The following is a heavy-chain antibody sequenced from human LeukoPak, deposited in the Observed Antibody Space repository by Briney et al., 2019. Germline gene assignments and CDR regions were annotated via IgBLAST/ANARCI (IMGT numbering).Heavy chain of an antibody. CDR2: IYPGDSDT. J-gene: IGHJ6*02. CDR3: ARRDGYCSSTSCYADYYYGMDV. V-gene: IGHV5-51*01. D-gene: IGHD2-2*01. CDR1: GYSFTNYW. Sequence: GESLKISCKGSGYSFTNYWIGWVRQMPGKGLEWMGIIYPGDSDTTYSPSFQGQVAISADKSISTAYLQWSSLKASDTAMYYCARRDGYCSSTSCYADYYYGMDVWGQGTTVAVSS.